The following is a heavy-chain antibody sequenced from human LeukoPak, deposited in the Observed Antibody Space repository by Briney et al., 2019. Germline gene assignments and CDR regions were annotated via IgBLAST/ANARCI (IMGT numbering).Heavy chain of an antibody. J-gene: IGHJ4*02. CDR1: GCTYSSYW. CDR2: INMDGFSI. Sequence: GGSLRLSCAASGCTYSSYWMYWVRQAPGKGLVWVSRINMDGFSISYADSVKGRFTISRDNAKNTLYLQMNSLRAEDTAVYYCVRAIAAAPDYWGQGTLVTVSS. V-gene: IGHV3-74*01. CDR3: VRAIAAAPDY. D-gene: IGHD6-13*01.